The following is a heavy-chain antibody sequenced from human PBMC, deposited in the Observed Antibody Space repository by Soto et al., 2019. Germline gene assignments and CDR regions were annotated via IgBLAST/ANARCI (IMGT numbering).Heavy chain of an antibody. Sequence: QVQLVQSGAEVKKPGSSVTVSCKASGGTFSSYTISWVRQAPGQGLEWMGGIIPIFGTANYAQKFQGRVTITEDESTRTGYMELSRLRSEDTAVYYCARGNHRWLQLWYFELWGRGTLVTVSS. CDR2: IIPIFGTA. D-gene: IGHD5-12*01. V-gene: IGHV1-69*12. J-gene: IGHJ2*01. CDR1: GGTFSSYT. CDR3: ARGNHRWLQLWYFEL.